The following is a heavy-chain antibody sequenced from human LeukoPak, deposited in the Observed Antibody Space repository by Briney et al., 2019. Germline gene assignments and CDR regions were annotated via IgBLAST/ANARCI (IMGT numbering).Heavy chain of an antibody. D-gene: IGHD2-2*01. V-gene: IGHV4-39*01. CDR3: ARVGKGYCSSTSCYRWLTHFDY. CDR1: GGSITSTSFY. J-gene: IGHJ4*02. Sequence: NPSETLSLTCTVSGGSITSTSFYWGWIRQPPGKGLAWLGSIYYSGSTYDNPSLKSRVTISVDRSKNQFSLKLSSVTAADTAVYYCARVGKGYCSSTSCYRWLTHFDYWGQGTLVTVSS. CDR2: IYYSGST.